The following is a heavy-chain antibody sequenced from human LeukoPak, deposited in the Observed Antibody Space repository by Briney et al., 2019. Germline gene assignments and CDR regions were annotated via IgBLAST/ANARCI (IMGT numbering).Heavy chain of an antibody. D-gene: IGHD2/OR15-2a*01. V-gene: IGHV3-23*01. CDR2: ISGSGGRT. Sequence: PGGSLRLSCATSGFTFSSHAMSWVRQAPGKGLEWVSGISGSGGRTYYADSVQGRFAISRDNSKNTLYLQLNSLRAEDTAVYYCVKGISTLSDYFGHWGQGSLVTVSS. J-gene: IGHJ4*02. CDR1: GFTFSSHA. CDR3: VKGISTLSDYFGH.